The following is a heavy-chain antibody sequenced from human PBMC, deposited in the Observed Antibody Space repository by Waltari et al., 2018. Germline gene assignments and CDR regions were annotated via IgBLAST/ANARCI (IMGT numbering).Heavy chain of an antibody. CDR3: ARMARKTYSSPVAGRDYYYGMDV. CDR1: GFTFSRYW. Sequence: EEQLVESGGGLIQPGESLRVSCAVSGFTFSRYWLNWVRQGPGTGLVWVERINSDGGDTSYADSVKGRFTISRDNAKNTVYLQRKSLRVEDTAVYYCARMARKTYSSPVAGRDYYYGMDVWGLGTTVTVSS. J-gene: IGHJ6*02. V-gene: IGHV3-74*01. D-gene: IGHD6-13*01. CDR2: INSDGGDT.